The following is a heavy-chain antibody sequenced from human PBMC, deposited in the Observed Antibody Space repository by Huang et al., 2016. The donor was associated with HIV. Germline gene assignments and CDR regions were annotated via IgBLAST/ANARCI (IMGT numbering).Heavy chain of an antibody. J-gene: IGHJ3*02. Sequence: QVQLQQWGAGLLKPSETLSLTCAVYGGSFSGYYWSWIRQSPGKGLEWIWEIIHSGSTNYTPSLKSRLTISVDTSKNQFSLKLSSVTAADTAVYYCARERMMSWLDDHDAFDIWGQGTMVTVSS. CDR2: IIHSGST. V-gene: IGHV4-34*12. CDR1: GGSFSGYY. CDR3: ARERMMSWLDDHDAFDI. D-gene: IGHD1-1*01.